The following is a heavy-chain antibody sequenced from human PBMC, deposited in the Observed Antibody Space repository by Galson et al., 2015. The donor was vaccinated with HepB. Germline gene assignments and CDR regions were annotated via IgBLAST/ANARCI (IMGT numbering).Heavy chain of an antibody. CDR1: GYTFSSHY. Sequence: SVKVSCKASGYTFSSHYLHWVRQAPGQGLEWMGIINPGGGSTTYAQKFQGRVTITRDTSTSTVYMDLSSLRSEDTAVYYCARGIAMAPDAFDIWGQGTMVTVSS. CDR2: INPGGGST. CDR3: ARGIAMAPDAFDI. D-gene: IGHD6-19*01. V-gene: IGHV1-46*01. J-gene: IGHJ3*02.